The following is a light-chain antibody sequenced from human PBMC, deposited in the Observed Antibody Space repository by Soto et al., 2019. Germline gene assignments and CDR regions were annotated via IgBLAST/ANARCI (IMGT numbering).Light chain of an antibody. CDR3: QQYNDWPSLT. CDR2: GAS. Sequence: EIVMTQSPGTLSVSPGERATLSCRASQSVSSRLAWYQQKPGQAPSLLIYGASTRAAGIPARFSGSGSGTEFTLTITSLQSEDGVVYYCQQYNDWPSLTCGGGTKVEIK. CDR1: QSVSSR. V-gene: IGKV3-15*01. J-gene: IGKJ4*01.